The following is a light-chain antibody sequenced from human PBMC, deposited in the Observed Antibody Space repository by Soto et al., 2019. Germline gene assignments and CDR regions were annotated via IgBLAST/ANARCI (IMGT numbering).Light chain of an antibody. J-gene: IGKJ4*01. CDR3: QQYGRSPLT. CDR1: QSVSSNY. CDR2: RAS. Sequence: EIVLTHSPGTLSLSPCERAALSSRASQSVSSNYLAWYQQKPGQAPKVLIYRASIRATGIPDRFTGSGSGTDFTLTISRLEPEDFAVYYCQQYGRSPLTFGGGTKVDTK. V-gene: IGKV3-20*01.